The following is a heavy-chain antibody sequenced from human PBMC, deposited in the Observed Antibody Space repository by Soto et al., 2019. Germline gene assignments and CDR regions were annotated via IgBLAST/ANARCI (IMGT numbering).Heavy chain of an antibody. CDR3: ARGILPSYYYYMDV. V-gene: IGHV3-48*01. Sequence: GGSLRLSCAASGFTFSSYSMNWVRQAPGKGLEWVSYISSSSSTIYYADSVKGRFTISRDNAKNSLYLQMNSLRAEDTAVYYCARGILPSYYYYMDVWGKGTTVTVSS. D-gene: IGHD3-9*01. CDR2: ISSSSSTI. CDR1: GFTFSSYS. J-gene: IGHJ6*03.